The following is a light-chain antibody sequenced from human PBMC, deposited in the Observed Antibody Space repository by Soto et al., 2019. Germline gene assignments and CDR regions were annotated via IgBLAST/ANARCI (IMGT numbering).Light chain of an antibody. V-gene: IGKV3-15*01. Sequence: EIVMTQSPVTLSVSAGERATLSCRASKSVNSNLAWCQQKPGQAPRLLIYDASTRATGIPARFSGSGSGTEFTLTISSLQSEDFAVYYCQQYNNWPPLTFGGGTKVEIK. CDR1: KSVNSN. CDR2: DAS. J-gene: IGKJ4*01. CDR3: QQYNNWPPLT.